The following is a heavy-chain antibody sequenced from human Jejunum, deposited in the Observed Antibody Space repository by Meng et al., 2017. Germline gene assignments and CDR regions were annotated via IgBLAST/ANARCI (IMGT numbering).Heavy chain of an antibody. CDR3: AGDGSGWYVAY. V-gene: IGHV3-66*02. CDR1: GFTVSSNY. D-gene: IGHD6-19*01. Sequence: EVQLVESGGGLVQPGGSLRLSCAASGFTVSSNYMNWVRQAPGKGLEWVSVIYGGGNTYYAEFVKGRFTISRDNSKNTLYLQMNSLRAEDTAVYFCAGDGSGWYVAYWGQGTLVTVSS. J-gene: IGHJ4*02. CDR2: IYGGGNT.